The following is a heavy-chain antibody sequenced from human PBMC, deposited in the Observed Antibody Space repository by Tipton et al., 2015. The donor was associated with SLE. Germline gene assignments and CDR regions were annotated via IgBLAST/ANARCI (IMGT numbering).Heavy chain of an antibody. CDR1: GGSISSGSYY. J-gene: IGHJ6*02. Sequence: TLSLTCTVSGGSISSGSYYWSWFRQPAGGGLEWIGRIYTNENTNYNPPLKSRVTMSVDTSKNHFSLKLISVTAADTAVYYCARVMGGGYAGYYYYVMDVWGQGTTVIVS. D-gene: IGHD5-12*01. CDR2: IYTNENT. V-gene: IGHV4-61*02. CDR3: ARVMGGGYAGYYYYVMDV.